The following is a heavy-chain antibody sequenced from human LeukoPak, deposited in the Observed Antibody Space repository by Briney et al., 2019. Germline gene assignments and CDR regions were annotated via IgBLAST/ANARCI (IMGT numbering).Heavy chain of an antibody. J-gene: IGHJ4*02. Sequence: SVKVSGKASGGTFSTDSITWVPQASGQGREWRARIIPILGVPKYAQNFQGRLTITADKSTSTAYMEMSSLRSEDTAVYYCARGGQVSTGAYFDYRGQGTLVTVSS. CDR3: ARGGQVSTGAYFDY. CDR1: GGTFSTDS. D-gene: IGHD1-26*01. V-gene: IGHV1-69*02. CDR2: IIPILGVP.